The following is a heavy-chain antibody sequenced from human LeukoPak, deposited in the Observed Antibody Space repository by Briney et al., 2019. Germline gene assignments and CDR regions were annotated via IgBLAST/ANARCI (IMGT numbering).Heavy chain of an antibody. D-gene: IGHD2-15*01. V-gene: IGHV3-53*05. CDR1: GFTVSSNY. CDR3: ASGGLGARKFYSDPFHY. J-gene: IGHJ4*02. CDR2: IYSAGSR. Sequence: GGSLRLSCAASGFTVSSNYMSWVRQPPGKGLEWVSIIYSAGSRYYADSVRGRFTISRDDSKNTMFLQMNSLRVDDTAVYYYASGGLGARKFYSDPFHYWGQGVLVTVSS.